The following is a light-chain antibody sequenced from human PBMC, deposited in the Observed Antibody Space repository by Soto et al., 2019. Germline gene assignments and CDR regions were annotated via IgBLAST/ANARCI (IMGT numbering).Light chain of an antibody. CDR2: DVS. J-gene: IGLJ2*01. CDR3: SSFANSSTLGVI. V-gene: IGLV2-14*03. Sequence: QSALTQPASVSGSPRQSITISCTGTSSDVGGYNYVSWYQQHPGKAPKLMIYDVSNRPSGVSNRFSGSKSGNTASLTISGLQAEDEADYYCSSFANSSTLGVIFGGGTKLTVL. CDR1: SSDVGGYNY.